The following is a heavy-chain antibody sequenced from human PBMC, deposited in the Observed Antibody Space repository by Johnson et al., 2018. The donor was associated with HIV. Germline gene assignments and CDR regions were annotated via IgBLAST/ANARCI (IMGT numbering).Heavy chain of an antibody. D-gene: IGHD6-6*01. CDR1: GFTFDDYG. V-gene: IGHV3-20*04. Sequence: VQLVESGGGLVRPGGSLRLSCAASGFTFDDYGMSWVRQAPGKGLEWVSGINWNGGSTGYADSVKGRFTISRDNAKNSLYLQMNSLRAGDTAVYFCARSLVLVRGAFDIWGQGTMVTVSS. J-gene: IGHJ3*02. CDR3: ARSLVLVRGAFDI. CDR2: INWNGGST.